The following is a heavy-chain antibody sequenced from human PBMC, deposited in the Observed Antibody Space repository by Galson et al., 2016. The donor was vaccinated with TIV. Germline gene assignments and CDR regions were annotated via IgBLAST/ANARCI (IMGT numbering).Heavy chain of an antibody. Sequence: SLRLSCAASGFTLSDYYMTWIRQAPGQGLEWLSYISYSGSPKYDADSMKGRLTISREIAKNSIYLDMSGLRAEDTAVYYCARYSGQYYAMDVWGQGTTVTVSS. CDR1: GFTLSDYY. V-gene: IGHV3-11*01. D-gene: IGHD1-26*01. J-gene: IGHJ6*02. CDR2: ISYSGSPK. CDR3: ARYSGQYYAMDV.